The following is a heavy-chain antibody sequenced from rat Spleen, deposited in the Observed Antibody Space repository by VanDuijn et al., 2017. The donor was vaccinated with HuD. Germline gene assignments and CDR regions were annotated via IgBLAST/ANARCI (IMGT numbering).Heavy chain of an antibody. V-gene: IGHV2-15*01. CDR2: IWNDGST. CDR3: ARSNGYGPFDY. Sequence: QVQLKESGPGLVQPSQTLSLTCTVSGFSLISYTVSWVRQPPGKGLEWMGGIWNDGSTNYNSALKNRLNISRDTSKSQIFLRMSSLQTEDTAMYFCARSNGYGPFDYWGQGVMVSVSS. D-gene: IGHD1-3*01. CDR1: GFSLISYT. J-gene: IGHJ2*01.